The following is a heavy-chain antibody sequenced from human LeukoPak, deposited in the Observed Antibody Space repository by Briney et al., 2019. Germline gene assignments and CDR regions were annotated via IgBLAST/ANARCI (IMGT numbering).Heavy chain of an antibody. J-gene: IGHJ4*02. CDR3: TREGDSGSYFYYFDY. Sequence: GGALRLSCADSVCTFSSYWMHWVRQAPGKGLVWVSRIKSDGTSTSYADSVKGRFTISRDNAKNTLYLQMNSLRAEDTAVYYCTREGDSGSYFYYFDYWGQGTLVTVSS. CDR1: VCTFSSYW. V-gene: IGHV3-74*01. CDR2: IKSDGTST. D-gene: IGHD1-26*01.